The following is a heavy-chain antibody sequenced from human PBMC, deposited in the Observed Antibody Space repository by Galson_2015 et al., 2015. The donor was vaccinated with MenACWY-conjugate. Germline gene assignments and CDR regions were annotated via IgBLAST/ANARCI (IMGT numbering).Heavy chain of an antibody. CDR3: ARVPLIGVVATGF. Sequence: LRLSCAASGFTFSSYSMNWVRQSPGKGLEWVSYISSGSSTIYYADSVKGRFIISRDNAKNSLYLQMNSLRAEDTAVYYCARVPLIGVVATGFWGQGTLVTVSS. J-gene: IGHJ4*02. CDR2: ISSGSSTI. D-gene: IGHD3-3*01. CDR1: GFTFSSYS. V-gene: IGHV3-48*04.